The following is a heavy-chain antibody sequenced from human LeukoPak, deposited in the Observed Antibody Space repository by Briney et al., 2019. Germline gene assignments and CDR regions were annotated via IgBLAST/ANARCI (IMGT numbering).Heavy chain of an antibody. J-gene: IGHJ4*02. D-gene: IGHD3-10*01. V-gene: IGHV1-69*10. CDR2: IIPILGIA. CDR1: GGTFSSYA. CDR3: ARENYYGSGPTDY. Sequence: SVKVSCKASGGTFSSYAISWVRQAPGQGLRGWGGIIPILGIANYAQKFQGRVTITADKSTSTAYMELSSLRSEDTAVYYCARENYYGSGPTDYWGQGTLVTVSS.